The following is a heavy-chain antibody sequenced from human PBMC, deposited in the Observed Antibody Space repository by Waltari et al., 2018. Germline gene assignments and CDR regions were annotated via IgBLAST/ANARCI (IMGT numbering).Heavy chain of an antibody. CDR2: IIPILGIA. D-gene: IGHD4-4*01. CDR1: GGTFSSYA. Sequence: QVQLVQSGAEVKKPGSSVKVSCKASGGTFSSYAIRWVRQAPGQGLGWMGRIIPILGIANYAQKFQGRVTITADKSTSTAYMELSSLRSEDTAVYYCARPAFRGAGYSNYYYYGMDVWGQGTTVTVSS. CDR3: ARPAFRGAGYSNYYYYGMDV. V-gene: IGHV1-69*04. J-gene: IGHJ6*02.